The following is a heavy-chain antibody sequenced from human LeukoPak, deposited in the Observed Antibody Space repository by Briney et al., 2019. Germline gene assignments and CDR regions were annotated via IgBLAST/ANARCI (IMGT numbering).Heavy chain of an antibody. J-gene: IGHJ4*02. V-gene: IGHV4-39*01. CDR2: SYYSGST. D-gene: IGHD5-24*01. Sequence: PSETLSLTCTVSGGSLSRSSYYWGWFRQPPGKGLEWIGSSYYSGSTYYNPSLKSRVTISVDTSKNQFSRKLSSVTAADTAVYYCARRDGYNSYYFDYWGQGTLVTVSS. CDR3: ARRDGYNSYYFDY. CDR1: GGSLSRSSYY.